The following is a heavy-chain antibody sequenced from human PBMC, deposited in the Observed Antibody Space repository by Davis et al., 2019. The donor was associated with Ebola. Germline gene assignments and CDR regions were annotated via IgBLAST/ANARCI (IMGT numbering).Heavy chain of an antibody. Sequence: GGSLRLSCAASGFTFSSYSMNWVRQAPGKGLEWVSYISSSSSTIYYADSVKGRFTISRDNAKNSLYLQMNSLRAEDTAVYYCAKSQYSSSWIPFYYYYGMDVWGKGTTVTVSS. CDR3: AKSQYSSSWIPFYYYYGMDV. J-gene: IGHJ6*04. V-gene: IGHV3-48*01. D-gene: IGHD6-13*01. CDR1: GFTFSSYS. CDR2: ISSSSSTI.